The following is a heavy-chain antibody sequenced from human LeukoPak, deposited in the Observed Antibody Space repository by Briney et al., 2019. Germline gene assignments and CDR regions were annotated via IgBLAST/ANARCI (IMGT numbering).Heavy chain of an antibody. CDR2: ISGDGGT. V-gene: IGHV3-74*01. J-gene: IGHJ4*02. CDR1: GFTFGSYW. Sequence: GRSLRLSCVASGFTFGSYWMHWVRQAPGKGPAWVSRISGDGGTYYADSVKGRFTISRDNAKNTLYLQMNSLRAEDTAVYYCARDLVSGSGSYGHWGQGTLVTVSS. CDR3: ARDLVSGSGSYGH. D-gene: IGHD3-10*01.